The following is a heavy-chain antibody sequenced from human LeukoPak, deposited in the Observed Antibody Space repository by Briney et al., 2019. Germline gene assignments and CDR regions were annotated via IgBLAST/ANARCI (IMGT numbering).Heavy chain of an antibody. CDR3: AKVKWKLIGYFDY. CDR2: LTGDGNT. J-gene: IGHJ4*02. CDR1: GFTFGSYW. Sequence: GGSLRLSCAASGFTFGSYWMSWVRQAPGKGLEWVSVLTGDGNTYYADSVKGRFTNSRDDSKNTLFLQMNSLRAEDTAVYFCAKVKWKLIGYFDYWGQGTLVTVSS. D-gene: IGHD1-20*01. V-gene: IGHV3-23*01.